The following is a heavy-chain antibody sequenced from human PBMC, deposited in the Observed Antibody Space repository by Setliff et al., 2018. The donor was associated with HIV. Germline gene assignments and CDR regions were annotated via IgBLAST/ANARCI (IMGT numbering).Heavy chain of an antibody. V-gene: IGHV3-48*04. CDR1: GFTFNSYS. D-gene: IGHD3-10*01. J-gene: IGHJ3*02. Sequence: GGSLRLSCAASGFTFNSYSMNWVRQAPGKGPEWISYINFSTGTTSYVDSVKGRFTISRDNAKNSLYLQMNSLRAEDTAVYYCARERGSGNIYAFDIWGQGTMVTVSS. CDR2: INFSTGTT. CDR3: ARERGSGNIYAFDI.